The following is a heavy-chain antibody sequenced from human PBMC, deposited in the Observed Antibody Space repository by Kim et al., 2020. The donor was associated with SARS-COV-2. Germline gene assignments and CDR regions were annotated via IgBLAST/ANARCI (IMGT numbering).Heavy chain of an antibody. CDR1: GFTFSSYA. CDR3: AKDLYYGSGSYYNVGY. D-gene: IGHD3-10*01. V-gene: IGHV3-23*01. Sequence: GSLRLSCAASGFTFSSYAMSWVRQAPGKGLEWVSAISGSGGSTYYADSVKGRFTISRDNSKNTLYLQMNSLRAEDTAVYYCAKDLYYGSGSYYNVGYWGQGTLVTVSS. J-gene: IGHJ4*02. CDR2: ISGSGGST.